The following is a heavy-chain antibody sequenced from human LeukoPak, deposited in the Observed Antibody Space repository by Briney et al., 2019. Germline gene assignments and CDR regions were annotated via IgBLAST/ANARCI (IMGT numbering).Heavy chain of an antibody. CDR2: INHSGST. V-gene: IGHV4-34*01. D-gene: IGHD6-19*01. CDR1: GGSFSGYY. J-gene: IGHJ6*02. Sequence: PSETLSLTCAVYGGSFSGYYWSWIRQPPGKGLEWIGEINHSGSTNYNPSLKSRATISVDTSKNQFSLKLSSVTAADTAVYYCARGRVAVAGTKWYYYGMDVWGQGTTVTVSS. CDR3: ARGRVAVAGTKWYYYGMDV.